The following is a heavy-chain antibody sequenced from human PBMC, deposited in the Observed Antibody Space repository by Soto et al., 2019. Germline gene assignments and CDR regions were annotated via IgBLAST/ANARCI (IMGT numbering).Heavy chain of an antibody. CDR1: GFTFSNYW. J-gene: IGHJ4*02. CDR2: IKVDGSEK. V-gene: IGHV3-7*05. D-gene: IGHD6-19*01. Sequence: GGSLRLSCAASGFTFSNYWMSWVRQAPGKGLEWVANIKVDGSEKYYVDSVKGRFTISRDNAKNSLYLQMNSLRAEDTAVYYRAGVAVRGKGTLVTVSS. CDR3: AGVAV.